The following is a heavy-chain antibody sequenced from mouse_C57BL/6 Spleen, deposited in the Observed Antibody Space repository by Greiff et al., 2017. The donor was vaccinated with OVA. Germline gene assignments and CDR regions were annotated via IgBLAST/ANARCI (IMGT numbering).Heavy chain of an antibody. Sequence: VKVVESGAELVKPGASVKISCKASGYAFSSYWMNWVKQRPGKGLEWIGQIYPGDGDTNYNGKFKGKATLTADKSSSTAYMQLSSLTSEDSAVYFCARRVTTGYYAMDYWGQGTSVTVSS. CDR1: GYAFSSYW. J-gene: IGHJ4*01. D-gene: IGHD2-2*01. CDR2: IYPGDGDT. CDR3: ARRVTTGYYAMDY. V-gene: IGHV1-80*01.